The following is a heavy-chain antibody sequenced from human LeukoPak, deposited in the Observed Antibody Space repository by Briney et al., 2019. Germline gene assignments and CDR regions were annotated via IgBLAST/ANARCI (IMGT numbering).Heavy chain of an antibody. D-gene: IGHD3-10*01. V-gene: IGHV1-46*01. Sequence: ASVKVSCKASGYTFTSYYMHWVRQAPGQGLEWMGIINPSGGSTSYAQKFQGRVTMTTDTSTSTAYMELRSLRSDDTAVYYCARDTHYYGSGSSYWGQGTLVTVSS. CDR3: ARDTHYYGSGSSY. J-gene: IGHJ4*02. CDR2: INPSGGST. CDR1: GYTFTSYY.